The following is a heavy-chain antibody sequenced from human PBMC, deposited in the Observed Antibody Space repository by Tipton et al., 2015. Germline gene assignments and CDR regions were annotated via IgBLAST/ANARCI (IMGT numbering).Heavy chain of an antibody. CDR3: ARVGTTGGDYFDY. J-gene: IGHJ4*02. Sequence: SPRLSCAASGFTFSTYWMNWVRQAPGKGLEWVANIKQDGSQRYYVDSLRGRFTISRDNAKNSVFLQMNNLTVEDTAVYYCARVGTTGGDYFDYWGQGTLVTVSS. V-gene: IGHV3-7*01. D-gene: IGHD1-1*01. CDR1: GFTFSTYW. CDR2: IKQDGSQR.